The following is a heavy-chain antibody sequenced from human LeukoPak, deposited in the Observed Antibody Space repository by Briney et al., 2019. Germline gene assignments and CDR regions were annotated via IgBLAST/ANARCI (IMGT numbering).Heavy chain of an antibody. CDR2: FDPEEGET. V-gene: IGHV1-24*01. CDR3: ATDPYSSGWYHY. CDR1: GYTLTELS. D-gene: IGHD6-19*01. Sequence: ASVKVSCTLSGYTLTELSMHWVGQAPGKGMEWMGGFDPEEGETIYAQKFQGRVTMTEDTSTDTAYMELSSLRSEDTAVYYCATDPYSSGWYHYWGQGTLVTVSS. J-gene: IGHJ4*02.